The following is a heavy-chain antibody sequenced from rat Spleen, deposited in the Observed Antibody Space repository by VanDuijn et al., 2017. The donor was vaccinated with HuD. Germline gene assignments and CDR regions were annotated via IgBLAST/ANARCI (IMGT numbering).Heavy chain of an antibody. Sequence: EVQLVESGGGLVQPGRSMKLSCVASGFTFSTYGMAWVRQAPTKGLEWVASIRASGGSTYYRDSVKGRFTISRDNAQNTLYLQMDSLRSEDTATYYCTTRPTEGIADYWGQGVMVTVSS. V-gene: IGHV5S13*01. CDR3: TTRPTEGIADY. CDR2: IRASGGST. D-gene: IGHD1-11*01. CDR1: GFTFSTYG. J-gene: IGHJ2*01.